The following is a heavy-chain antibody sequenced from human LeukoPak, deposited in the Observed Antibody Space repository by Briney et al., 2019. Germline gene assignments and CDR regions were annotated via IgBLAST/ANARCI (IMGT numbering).Heavy chain of an antibody. CDR1: GFSFTAYA. D-gene: IGHD3-22*01. CDR3: ARGPAPYYYDSSGSNWFDP. V-gene: IGHV3-7*01. J-gene: IGHJ5*02. CDR2: IHDDGTVK. Sequence: GGSLRLSCAASGFSFTAYAMSWFRQAPGKGLEWVANIHDDGTVKNYVDSVKGRFTISRDNAKNSLYLQMNSLRAEDTAVYYCARGPAPYYYDSSGSNWFDPWGQGTLVTVSS.